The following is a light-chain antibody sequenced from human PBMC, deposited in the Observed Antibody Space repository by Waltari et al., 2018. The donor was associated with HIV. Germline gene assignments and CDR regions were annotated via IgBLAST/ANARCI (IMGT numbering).Light chain of an antibody. CDR1: TSHFATFYF. CDR3: SSYSARGFVA. V-gene: IGLV2-14*01. Sequence: HSALTQPASVSGSPGQSIPISCTGPTSHFATFYFVSWYQPSPGRAPKLIIFEVYFRPSGVSQRFSGSKSGDTASLTISALRAEDEADYFCSSYSARGFVAFGGGTKVTVL. J-gene: IGLJ3*02. CDR2: EVY.